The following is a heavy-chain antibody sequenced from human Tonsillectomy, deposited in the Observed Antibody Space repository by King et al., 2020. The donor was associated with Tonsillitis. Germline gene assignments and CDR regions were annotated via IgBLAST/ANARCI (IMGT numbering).Heavy chain of an antibody. V-gene: IGHV5-51*03. CDR1: GYSFRSHW. CDR2: IYPGDSDT. D-gene: IGHD3-22*01. J-gene: IGHJ3*02. CDR3: ARGLNFRSGYYHDDAFDI. Sequence: QLVQSGSEVKKPGESLKISCKGSGYSFRSHWIAWVRQMPGKGLEWMGVIYPGDSDTRYRQSFQGRVTISADKSLSTAYLQWRSLQASDTATYYCARGLNFRSGYYHDDAFDIWGQGTMVTVSS.